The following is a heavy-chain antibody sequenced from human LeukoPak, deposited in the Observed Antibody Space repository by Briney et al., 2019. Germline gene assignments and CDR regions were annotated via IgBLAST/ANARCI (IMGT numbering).Heavy chain of an antibody. CDR1: GYTFTSYA. D-gene: IGHD3-22*01. CDR3: AKSLDDSSGPGHAFDI. J-gene: IGHJ3*02. Sequence: SCKASGYTFTSYAMHWVRQAPGKGLEWVAVISYDGSNKYYADSVKGRFTISRDNSKNTLYLQMNSLRAEDTAVYYCAKSLDDSSGPGHAFDIWGQGTMVTVSS. V-gene: IGHV3-30*18. CDR2: ISYDGSNK.